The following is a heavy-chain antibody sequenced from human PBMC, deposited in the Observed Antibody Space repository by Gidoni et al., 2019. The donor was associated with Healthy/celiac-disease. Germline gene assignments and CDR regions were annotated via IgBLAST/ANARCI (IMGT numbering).Heavy chain of an antibody. J-gene: IGHJ4*02. Sequence: FTISRDNSKNTLYLQMNSLRAEDTAVYYCAKERKWFGELSARSGAYYWGQGTLVTVSS. CDR3: AKERKWFGELSARSGAYY. V-gene: IGHV3-23*01. D-gene: IGHD3-10*01.